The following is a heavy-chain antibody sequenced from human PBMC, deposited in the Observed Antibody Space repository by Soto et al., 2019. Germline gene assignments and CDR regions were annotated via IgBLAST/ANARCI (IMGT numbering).Heavy chain of an antibody. CDR3: ARDRYYKYYYDSSGPAEYFQH. CDR1: GYTFTSYG. Sequence: ASVKVSCKASGYTFTSYGISWVRQAPGQGLEWMGWISAYNGNTNYAQKLQGRVTMTTDTSTSTAYMELRSLRSDDTAVYYCARDRYYKYYYDSSGPAEYFQHWGQGTLVTV. J-gene: IGHJ1*01. D-gene: IGHD3-22*01. V-gene: IGHV1-18*04. CDR2: ISAYNGNT.